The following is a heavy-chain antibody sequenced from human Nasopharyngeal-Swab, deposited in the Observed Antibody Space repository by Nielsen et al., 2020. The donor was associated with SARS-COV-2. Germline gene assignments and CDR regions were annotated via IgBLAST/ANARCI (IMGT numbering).Heavy chain of an antibody. D-gene: IGHD5/OR15-5a*01. CDR1: GGIFSRHR. V-gene: IGHV1-69*13. J-gene: IGHJ4*02. CDR3: ARGTVDIVSTVRPYAY. Sequence: SVNVSCKASGGIFSRHRISCVRPAPGQGLEWMGGIIPIFGTANYAQKFQGRVTITADESTSTVYMELSSLRSEDTAIYYCARGTVDIVSTVRPYAYWGQGTLVTVSS. CDR2: IIPIFGTA.